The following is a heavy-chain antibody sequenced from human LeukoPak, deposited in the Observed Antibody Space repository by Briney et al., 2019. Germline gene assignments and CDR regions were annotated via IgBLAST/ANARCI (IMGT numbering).Heavy chain of an antibody. V-gene: IGHV3-23*01. CDR3: AKDLYGYVSNWFDP. J-gene: IGHJ5*02. Sequence: GGSLRLSCAASVFTFSSYAMSWVRQAPGKGLEWVSAISGSGGSTYYADSVKGRFTISRDNSKNTLYLQMNSLSAEDPAVYYCAKDLYGYVSNWFDPWGQGTLVTVSS. CDR2: ISGSGGST. D-gene: IGHD5-12*01. CDR1: VFTFSSYA.